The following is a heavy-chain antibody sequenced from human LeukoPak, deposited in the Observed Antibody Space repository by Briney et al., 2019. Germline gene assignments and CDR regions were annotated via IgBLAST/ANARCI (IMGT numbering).Heavy chain of an antibody. CDR3: ARYLWFGELLGPYWFDP. CDR2: IYHSGST. D-gene: IGHD3-10*01. CDR1: GYSISSGYY. V-gene: IGHV4-38-2*02. J-gene: IGHJ5*02. Sequence: PSETLSLTCTVSGYSISSGYYWGWIRQPPGKGLEWIGSIYHSGSTYYNPSLKSRVTISVDTSKNQFSLKLSSVTAADTAVYYCARYLWFGELLGPYWFDPWGQGTLVTVSS.